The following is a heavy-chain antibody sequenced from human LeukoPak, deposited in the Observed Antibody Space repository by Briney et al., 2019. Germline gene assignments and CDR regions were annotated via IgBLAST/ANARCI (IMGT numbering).Heavy chain of an antibody. V-gene: IGHV3-53*01. CDR2: IYSGGST. CDR3: ARDPGPKYDSRENY. D-gene: IGHD3-9*01. Sequence: PGGSLRLSCAASGFTVSSNYMSWVRQAPGKGLEWVSVIYSGGSTYYADSVKGRFTISRDNSKNTLYLQMNSLRAEDTAVYCCARDPGPKYDSRENYWGQGTLVTVSS. CDR1: GFTVSSNY. J-gene: IGHJ4*02.